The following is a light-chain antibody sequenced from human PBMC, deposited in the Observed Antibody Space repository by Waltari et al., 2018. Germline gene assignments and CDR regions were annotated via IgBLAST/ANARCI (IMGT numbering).Light chain of an antibody. J-gene: IGLJ3*02. V-gene: IGLV2-14*03. CDR3: NSYAGSSSWV. CDR1: SSDIGFYNY. CDR2: DVS. Sequence: QSALTQPASVSGSPGQSITISCTGTSSDIGFYNYVSWYQQHPGKAPKLMIYDVSERPSGVSSRVSGSKSGNTASLTISGLQAEDEADYYCNSYAGSSSWVFGGGTKLTVL.